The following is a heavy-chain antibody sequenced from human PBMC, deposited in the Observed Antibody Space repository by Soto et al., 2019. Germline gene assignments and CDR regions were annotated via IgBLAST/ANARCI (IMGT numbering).Heavy chain of an antibody. CDR1: GYTFTGYY. V-gene: IGHV1-2*04. Sequence: RASVKVSCKASGYTFTGYYMHWVRQAPGQGLEWMGWINPNSGGTNYAQKFQGWVTMTRDTSISTAYMELSRLRSDDTAVYYCARLSYCGGDCLKGGMDVWGQGTTVTVSS. J-gene: IGHJ6*02. CDR3: ARLSYCGGDCLKGGMDV. CDR2: INPNSGGT. D-gene: IGHD2-21*02.